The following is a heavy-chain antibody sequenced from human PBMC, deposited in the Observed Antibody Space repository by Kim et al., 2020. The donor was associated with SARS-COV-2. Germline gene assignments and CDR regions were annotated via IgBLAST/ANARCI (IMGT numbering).Heavy chain of an antibody. CDR2: INHSGST. D-gene: IGHD2-15*01. Sequence: SETLSLTCAVYGGSFSGYYWSWIRQPPGKGLEWIGEINHSGSTNYNPSLKSRVTISVDTSKNQFSLKLSSVTAADTAVYYCARVRVRIPYYFDYWGQGTLVTVSS. V-gene: IGHV4-34*01. J-gene: IGHJ4*02. CDR1: GGSFSGYY. CDR3: ARVRVRIPYYFDY.